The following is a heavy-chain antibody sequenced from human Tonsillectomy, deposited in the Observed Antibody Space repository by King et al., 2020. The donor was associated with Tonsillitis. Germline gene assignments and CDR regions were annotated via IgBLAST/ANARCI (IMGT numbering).Heavy chain of an antibody. CDR3: AGQSSNYYDSSYYGLDV. CDR2: ITPNSGGT. CDR1: GYTFTGYY. D-gene: IGHD3-22*01. J-gene: IGHJ6*02. V-gene: IGHV1-2*02. Sequence: HVQLVESGAEVKKPGASVKVSCKASGYTFTGYYLHWVRQAPGQGLEWMGWITPNSGGTYYAQKFQGRVTMTRDTSISTAYMELSRLRSDDTAVYYCAGQSSNYYDSSYYGLDVWGQGTTVTVSS.